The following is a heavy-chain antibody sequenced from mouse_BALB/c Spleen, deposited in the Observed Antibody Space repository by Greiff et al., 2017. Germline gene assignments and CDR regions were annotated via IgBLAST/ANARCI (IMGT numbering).Heavy chain of an antibody. CDR2: INPYNDGT. CDR1: GYTFTSYV. CDR3: ARVFAY. V-gene: IGHV1-14*01. J-gene: IGHJ3*01. Sequence: EVQLQQSGAELMKPGASVKISCKATGYTFTSYVMHWVKQKPGQGLEWIGYINPYNDGTKYNEKFKGKATLTSDKSSSTAYMELSSLTSEDSAVYYCARVFAYWGQGTLVTVSA.